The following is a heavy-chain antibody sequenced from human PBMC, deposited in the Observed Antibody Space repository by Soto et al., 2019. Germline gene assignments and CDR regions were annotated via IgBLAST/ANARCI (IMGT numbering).Heavy chain of an antibody. Sequence: GGSLRLSCEASGFAFSSSAMGWVRQPPGKGLEWVSAIGGSGSSTYYADSVKGRFTISRDNSRKTLYLQMNSLRAEDRAVYYCSKRPYDTSGYYYWFHYWGQGTLVTVSS. CDR2: IGGSGSST. D-gene: IGHD3-22*01. J-gene: IGHJ4*02. CDR1: GFAFSSSA. CDR3: SKRPYDTSGYYYWFHY. V-gene: IGHV3-23*01.